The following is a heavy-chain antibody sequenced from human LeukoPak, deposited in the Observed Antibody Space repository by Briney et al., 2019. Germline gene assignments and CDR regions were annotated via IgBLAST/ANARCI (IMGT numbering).Heavy chain of an antibody. V-gene: IGHV3-74*01. D-gene: IGHD1-14*01. CDR3: ARVGSGIKYYYGMDV. J-gene: IGHJ6*02. CDR2: IKSDGNTT. Sequence: GGSLRLSCAASGFTFSSYYMHWVRQAPGKGLVWVSHIKSDGNTTIYADSVKGRFTISRDNAKNTLYLQMNSLRAEDTAVYYCARVGSGIKYYYGMDVWGQGTTVTVSS. CDR1: GFTFSSYY.